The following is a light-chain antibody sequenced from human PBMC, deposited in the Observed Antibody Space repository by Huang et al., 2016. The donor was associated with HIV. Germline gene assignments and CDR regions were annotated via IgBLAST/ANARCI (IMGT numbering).Light chain of an antibody. CDR2: GAS. CDR3: QQYNKWPPT. V-gene: IGKV3-15*01. J-gene: IGKJ4*01. Sequence: EIVMTQSQAYLSVSPGERATLSCRASQTVSNNLAWYQQKPGQAPRLLIYGASTRATGIPARVSGSGSGTEFTLTISSLQSEDFAVYSCQQYNKWPPTFGGGTKVEVK. CDR1: QTVSNN.